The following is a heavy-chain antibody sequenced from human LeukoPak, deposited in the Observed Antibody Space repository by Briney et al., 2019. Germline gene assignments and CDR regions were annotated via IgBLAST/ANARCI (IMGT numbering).Heavy chain of an antibody. CDR3: ARDYNFFDY. V-gene: IGHV3-7*03. D-gene: IGHD5-24*01. CDR1: GFTFSSYS. Sequence: LPGGSLRLSCAASGFTFSSYSMNWVRQAPGKGPEWVANIKQDGSEKYYVDSVKGRFTISRDNAKNSLYLQMNSLRAEDTAVYYCARDYNFFDYWGQGTLVTVSS. CDR2: IKQDGSEK. J-gene: IGHJ4*02.